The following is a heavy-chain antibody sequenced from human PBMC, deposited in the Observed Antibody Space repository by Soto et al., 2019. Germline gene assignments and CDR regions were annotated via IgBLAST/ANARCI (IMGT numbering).Heavy chain of an antibody. CDR2: IYPGDSDT. Sequence: GESLKISCKGSGYSFTSYWIGWVRQMPGKGLEWMGIIYPGDSDTRYSPSFQGQVTISADKSISTAYLQWSSLKASDTAMYYCARLGLERRPPVFDSHDWGQGTLVTVSS. J-gene: IGHJ4*02. V-gene: IGHV5-51*01. CDR3: ARLGLERRPPVFDSHD. CDR1: GYSFTSYW. D-gene: IGHD1-1*01.